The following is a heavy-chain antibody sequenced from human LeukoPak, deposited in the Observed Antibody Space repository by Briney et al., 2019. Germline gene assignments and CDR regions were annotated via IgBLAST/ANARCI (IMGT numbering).Heavy chain of an antibody. Sequence: PSETLSLTCTVSGGSISSYYWSWIRQPPGKGLEWIGYIYYSGSTNYNPSLKSRATISVDTSKNQFSLKLSSVTAADTAVYYCARGGGSGWLDAFDIWGQGTMVTVSS. CDR2: IYYSGST. CDR1: GGSISSYY. V-gene: IGHV4-59*01. CDR3: ARGGGSGWLDAFDI. J-gene: IGHJ3*02. D-gene: IGHD6-19*01.